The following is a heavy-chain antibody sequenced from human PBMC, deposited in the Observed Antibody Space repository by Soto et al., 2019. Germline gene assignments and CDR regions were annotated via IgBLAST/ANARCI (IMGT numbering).Heavy chain of an antibody. Sequence: GESLKISCKGSGYSFTNYWIGWVRQMPGKGLEWMGIIYPGDSDTRYSPSFQGQVTISADKFISTAYLQWSSLKASDTAMYYCARPRHYYDSSASRYYFDYWGQGTLVTVS. J-gene: IGHJ4*02. CDR1: GYSFTNYW. V-gene: IGHV5-51*01. CDR2: IYPGDSDT. D-gene: IGHD3-22*01. CDR3: ARPRHYYDSSASRYYFDY.